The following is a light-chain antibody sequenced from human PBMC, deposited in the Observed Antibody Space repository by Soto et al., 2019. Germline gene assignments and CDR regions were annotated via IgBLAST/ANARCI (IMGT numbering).Light chain of an antibody. J-gene: IGKJ2*01. V-gene: IGKV1-39*01. CDR2: DAS. CDR3: QQSDSTPYT. CDR1: QTISTY. Sequence: DIQMTQSPSSLSASVGDRVTITCRASQTISTYLNWYQQKQGKAHRLLIYDASSLLSGVPSRFSGSGSGTDFTLTIASLQPEDFSTYYCQQSDSTPYTFGQGTKLEI.